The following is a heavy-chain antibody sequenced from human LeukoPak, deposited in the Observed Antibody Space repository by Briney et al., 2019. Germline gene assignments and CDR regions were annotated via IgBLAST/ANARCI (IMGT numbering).Heavy chain of an antibody. Sequence: SVKVSCKASGGTFSSYAISWVRQAPGQGLEWMGGIIPIFGTANYAQKFQGRVTITADESTSTAYMELSSLRAEDTAVYYCAREGSTSSIGSYYYYMDVWGKGTTVTVSS. V-gene: IGHV1-69*01. D-gene: IGHD2-2*01. CDR1: GGTFSSYA. J-gene: IGHJ6*03. CDR3: AREGSTSSIGSYYYYMDV. CDR2: IIPIFGTA.